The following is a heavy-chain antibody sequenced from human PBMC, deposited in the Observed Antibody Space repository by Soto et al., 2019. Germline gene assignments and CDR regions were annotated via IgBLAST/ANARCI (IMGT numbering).Heavy chain of an antibody. V-gene: IGHV4-34*01. CDR2: INHSGST. Sequence: SETLSLTCAVYGGSFSGYYWSWIRQPPGKGLEWIGEINHSGSTNYNPSLKSRVTISVDTSKNQFSLKLSSATAADTTVYYCARGGDAFDIWGQGTMVTVSS. J-gene: IGHJ3*02. CDR1: GGSFSGYY. CDR3: ARGGDAFDI.